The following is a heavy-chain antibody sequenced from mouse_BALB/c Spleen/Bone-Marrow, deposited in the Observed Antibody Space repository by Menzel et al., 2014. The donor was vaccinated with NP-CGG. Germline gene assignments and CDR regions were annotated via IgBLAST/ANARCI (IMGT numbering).Heavy chain of an antibody. CDR1: GFSLNNYD. D-gene: IGHD1-3*01. Sequence: LEESGGRLVTPGGSLTLTCTASGFSLNNYDMGWVRQAPGKGLEYIGIIYTGGSAYYANWAKGRFTLSKTSTTVDLKLTSLTASDTATYFCARNPGYMRNNLWGQGTLVTVSS. V-gene: IGHV5-6-5*01. CDR2: IYTGGSA. CDR3: ARNPGYMRNNL. J-gene: IGHJ3*02.